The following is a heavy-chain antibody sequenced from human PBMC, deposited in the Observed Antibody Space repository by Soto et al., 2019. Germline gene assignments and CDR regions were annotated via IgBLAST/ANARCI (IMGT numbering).Heavy chain of an antibody. Sequence: PSETLSLTCTVSGGSISSSSYYWGWIRQPPGKGLEWIGSIYYSGSTYYNPSLKSRVTISVDTSKNQFSLKLSSVTAADTAVYYCARHAGGTWIQLWSIDYWGQGTLVTVSS. CDR1: GGSISSSSYY. V-gene: IGHV4-39*01. J-gene: IGHJ4*02. CDR2: IYYSGST. CDR3: ARHAGGTWIQLWSIDY. D-gene: IGHD5-18*01.